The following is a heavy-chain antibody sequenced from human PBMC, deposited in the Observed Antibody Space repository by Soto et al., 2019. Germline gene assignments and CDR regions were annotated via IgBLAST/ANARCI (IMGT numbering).Heavy chain of an antibody. Sequence: QITLKESGPTLVKPTQTLTLTCTFSGFSLSTSGVGVGWIRQPPGKALEWLALIYWDDDKRYSPSLKSRLTTAKGTPKNRVVLTMTNKDPVDTATYYCADSAYYDILTGYHRFDPSGQGTLVTVSS. V-gene: IGHV2-5*02. D-gene: IGHD3-9*01. CDR2: IYWDDDK. CDR3: ADSAYYDILTGYHRFDP. CDR1: GFSLSTSGVG. J-gene: IGHJ5*02.